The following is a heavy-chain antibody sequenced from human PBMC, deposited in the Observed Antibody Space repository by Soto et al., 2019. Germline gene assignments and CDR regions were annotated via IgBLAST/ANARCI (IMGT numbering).Heavy chain of an antibody. CDR1: GFTFSDYS. J-gene: IGHJ4*02. D-gene: IGHD1-26*01. CDR2: ISSTSAYI. CDR3: ARVAVGKTCLFDY. V-gene: IGHV3-21*01. Sequence: EVQLVESGGGLVKPGGSLRLSCAASGFTFSDYSFKWVRQAPGKGLEWVSSISSTSAYIFYADSVKGRFTISRDNAKNSLYLQVNSLRAEDTAVYYCARVAVGKTCLFDYWGQGTLVTVSS.